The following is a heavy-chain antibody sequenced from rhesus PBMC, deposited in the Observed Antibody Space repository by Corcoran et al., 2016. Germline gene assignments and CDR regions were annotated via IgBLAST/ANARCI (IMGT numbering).Heavy chain of an antibody. CDR2: MYGIGGST. Sequence: QVQLQEAGPGRVKPSETLSLTCAGSGGSLRDKYYWNWIRQSPGMGLEWFGNMYGIGGSTYYNPSLKSRVTTSKDTTKNQFSLKLTSVTAADTAVYYCARDYVLSYWGQGVLVTVSS. J-gene: IGHJ4*01. CDR3: ARDYVLSY. V-gene: IGHV4S9*01. D-gene: IGHD2-2*01. CDR1: GGSLRDKYY.